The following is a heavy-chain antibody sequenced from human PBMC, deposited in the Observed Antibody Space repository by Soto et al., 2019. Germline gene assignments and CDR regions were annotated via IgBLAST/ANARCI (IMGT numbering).Heavy chain of an antibody. CDR3: ARFYMVRGVMSAFDI. CDR1: GGSISSGGYY. V-gene: IGHV4-31*03. CDR2: IYYLGST. D-gene: IGHD3-10*01. J-gene: IGHJ3*02. Sequence: QVQLQESGPGLVKPSQTLSLACTVSGGSISSGGYYWSWIRQHPGKGLEWIGYIYYLGSTYYNPSLMSRVTISVDTSKKQFSLKLSSVTAADTAVYYCARFYMVRGVMSAFDIWGQGTMVTVSS.